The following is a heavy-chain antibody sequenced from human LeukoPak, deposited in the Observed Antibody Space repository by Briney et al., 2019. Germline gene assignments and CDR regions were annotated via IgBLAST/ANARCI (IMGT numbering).Heavy chain of an antibody. V-gene: IGHV4-39*01. D-gene: IGHD2-21*01. CDR1: GGSISSSPYY. Sequence: PSETLSFTCTASGGSISSSPYYWGWIRQPPGKGLEWIGSMYYSGRTYYNPSLKSRITISVDTSKNQFSLKMTSVTAADTAVYYCARHGSPSDVISAFDIWGQGTMVTVSS. J-gene: IGHJ3*02. CDR2: MYYSGRT. CDR3: ARHGSPSDVISAFDI.